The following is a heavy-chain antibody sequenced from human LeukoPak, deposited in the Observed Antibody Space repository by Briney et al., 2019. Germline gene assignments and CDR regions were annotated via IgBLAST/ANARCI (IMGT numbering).Heavy chain of an antibody. CDR1: GFNFNNYL. CDR3: ARGAEKILSFGEYPSDAFDI. CDR2: ISFDGRKK. Sequence: GGSLRLSCEASGFNFNNYLAHWVRQDPGKGLEWVREISFDGRKKTYVDSVKGRFTISRDSPKNTVYLQMDSLRAEDTAVYYCARGAEKILSFGEYPSDAFDIWGRGTMVSVTS. V-gene: IGHV3-30*03. J-gene: IGHJ3*02. D-gene: IGHD3-10*01.